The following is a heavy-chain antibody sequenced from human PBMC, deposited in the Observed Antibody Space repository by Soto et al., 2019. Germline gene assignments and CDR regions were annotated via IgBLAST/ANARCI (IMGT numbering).Heavy chain of an antibody. D-gene: IGHD5-12*01. Sequence: QVQLVQSGAEVKKPGASVKVSCNAFGYTFTSYDINWVRQATGQGLEWMGWMNPNSGNTGYAQKFQGRVTMTRNTSISTAYMELSSLRSEDTAVYYCARIGSGYDSAPLDYWGQGTLVTVSS. CDR2: MNPNSGNT. CDR3: ARIGSGYDSAPLDY. V-gene: IGHV1-8*01. J-gene: IGHJ4*02. CDR1: GYTFTSYD.